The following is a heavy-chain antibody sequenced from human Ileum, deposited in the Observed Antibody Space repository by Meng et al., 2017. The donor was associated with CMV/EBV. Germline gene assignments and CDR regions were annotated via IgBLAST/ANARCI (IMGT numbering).Heavy chain of an antibody. J-gene: IGHJ4*02. CDR3: ARDGLSGRYFDY. CDR1: GCTVTSKN. V-gene: IGHV7-4-1*02. D-gene: IGHD1-26*01. Sequence: CRGSGCTVTSKNRVGVRQATGKEAKGMGRINTNTENPTYDQCLTGRFVCSLDTSITTAYLEISNLEAEDTAVYYCARDGLSGRYFDYWGQGTLVTVSS. CDR2: INTNTENP.